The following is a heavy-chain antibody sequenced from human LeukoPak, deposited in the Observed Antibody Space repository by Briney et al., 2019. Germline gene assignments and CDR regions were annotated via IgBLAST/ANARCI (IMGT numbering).Heavy chain of an antibody. V-gene: IGHV3-21*01. D-gene: IGHD6-13*01. CDR3: ARVRVAAAGPNWFDP. CDR2: ISSGSSSYI. CDR1: EFTFSSYS. Sequence: GGSRGLSGPASEFTFSSYSMNWVAKAPGKGLEWFSSISSGSSSYIYDADSVKGRFTISRDNAKNSLYLQMNSLRAEDTAVYYCARVRVAAAGPNWFDPWGQGTLVTVSS. J-gene: IGHJ5*02.